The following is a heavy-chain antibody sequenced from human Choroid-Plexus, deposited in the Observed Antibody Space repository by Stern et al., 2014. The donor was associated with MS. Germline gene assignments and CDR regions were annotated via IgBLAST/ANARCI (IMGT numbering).Heavy chain of an antibody. CDR2: IYYSGST. V-gene: IGHV4-31*03. CDR1: GGSISRGGYY. J-gene: IGHJ4*02. CDR3: ARGPPDYYDSSGYYTY. D-gene: IGHD3-22*01. Sequence: QVQLQESGPGLVKPSQTLSLTCTVSGGSISRGGYYWSWIRQHPGKGLEWIGYIYYSGSTYYNPSLKSRVSISVDTSKNQFSLKLSSVTAADTAVYYCARGPPDYYDSSGYYTYWGQGTLVTVSS.